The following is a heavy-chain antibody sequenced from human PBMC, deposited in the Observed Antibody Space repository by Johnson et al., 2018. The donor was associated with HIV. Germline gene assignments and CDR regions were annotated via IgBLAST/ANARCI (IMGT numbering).Heavy chain of an antibody. CDR1: GLTFSDFA. J-gene: IGHJ3*02. V-gene: IGHV3-30-3*01. CDR2: TSYDGINK. CDR3: ARGGPYDSGIIDAFDI. Sequence: QVQVVESGGGVVQPGKSLRLSCAASGLTFSDFAMHWVRQAPGKGLEWVAVTSYDGINKYYATSVKGRFTISRDNSKNTLYLQMNSPRAEDTVVYYCARGGPYDSGIIDAFDIWGQGTMVTVSS. D-gene: IGHD3-10*01.